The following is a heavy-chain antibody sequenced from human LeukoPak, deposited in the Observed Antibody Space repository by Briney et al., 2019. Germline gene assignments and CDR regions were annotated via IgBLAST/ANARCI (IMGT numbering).Heavy chain of an antibody. CDR2: INSNSGGT. CDR1: GYTYIHYF. J-gene: IGHJ4*02. CDR3: ARDFSSTSNWELDY. D-gene: IGHD7-27*01. V-gene: IGHV1-2*06. Sequence: ASVKVSCKASGYTYIHYFIHWVRQAPGQGLEWMGRINSNSGGTEYIQKFQDRVTMTRDTAITTVYMELSSLTSDDTAVYYCARDFSSTSNWELDYWGQRTLVTVSS.